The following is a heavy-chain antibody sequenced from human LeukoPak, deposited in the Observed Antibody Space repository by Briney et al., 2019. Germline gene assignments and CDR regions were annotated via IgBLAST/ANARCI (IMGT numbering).Heavy chain of an antibody. V-gene: IGHV3-21*01. CDR3: ARDSSRYTAIQDWFDP. CDR2: ISSSSSYI. D-gene: IGHD3-16*02. CDR1: GFTFSSYS. Sequence: GGSLRLSCAASGFTFSSYSMNWVRQAPGKGLEWVSSISSSSSYIYYADSVKGRFTISRDNAKNSLYLQMNSLRAEDTAVYYCARDSSRYTAIQDWFDPWGPGTLVTVSS. J-gene: IGHJ5*02.